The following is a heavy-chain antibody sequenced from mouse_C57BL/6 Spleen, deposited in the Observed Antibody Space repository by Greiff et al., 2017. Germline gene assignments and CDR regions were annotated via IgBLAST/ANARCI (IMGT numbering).Heavy chain of an antibody. CDR3: ARQRVVENYFDY. CDR2: ISSGGSYT. Sequence: VQLQQSGGDLVKPGGSLKLSCAASGFTFSSYGMSWVRQTPDKRLEWVATISSGGSYTYYPDSVKGRFTISRDNAKNTLYLQMSSLKSEDTAMYYCARQRVVENYFDYWGQGTTLTVSS. J-gene: IGHJ2*01. CDR1: GFTFSSYG. D-gene: IGHD1-1*01. V-gene: IGHV5-6*01.